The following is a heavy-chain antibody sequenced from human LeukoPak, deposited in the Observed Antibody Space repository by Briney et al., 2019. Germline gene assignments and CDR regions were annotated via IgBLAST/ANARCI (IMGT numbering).Heavy chain of an antibody. Sequence: AGGSLRLSCAASGFTVSSNYMSWVRQAPGKGLEWVSVIYSGGSTYYADSVKGRFTNSRHNSKNTLYLQMNSLRAEDTAVYYCARGMVVAANEGYDAFDIWGQGTMVTVSS. CDR2: IYSGGST. V-gene: IGHV3-53*04. CDR1: GFTVSSNY. D-gene: IGHD2-15*01. J-gene: IGHJ3*02. CDR3: ARGMVVAANEGYDAFDI.